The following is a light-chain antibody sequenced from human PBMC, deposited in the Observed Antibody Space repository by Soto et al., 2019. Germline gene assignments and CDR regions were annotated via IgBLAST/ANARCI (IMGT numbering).Light chain of an antibody. CDR3: MLYMGGGLVV. V-gene: IGLV8-61*01. J-gene: IGLJ2*01. CDR1: SGSVSTTYY. Sequence: QTVVTQEPSFSVSPGGTVTLTCGLTSGSVSTTYYPSWYQQTPGQAPRTLIYSTNIRSSGVPDRFSASILGTKAALTITGAEADDESDYHCMLYMGGGLVVFGGGTKVTVL. CDR2: STN.